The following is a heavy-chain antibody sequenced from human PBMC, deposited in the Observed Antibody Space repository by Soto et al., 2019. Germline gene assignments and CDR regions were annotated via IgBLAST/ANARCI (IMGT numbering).Heavy chain of an antibody. CDR1: CDSMSSYY. J-gene: IGHJ4*02. CDR3: TRITRSPNSGYFDY. D-gene: IGHD7-27*01. V-gene: IGHV4-59*01. Sequence: TSETLSLTRTVSCDSMSSYYWSWFRQPPGKGLEWVGYIYYTGSTNYNPSLKSRVTVSVDTSKNQFSLILSSMTAADTAVYYCTRITRSPNSGYFDYWGQGALVTVSS. CDR2: IYYTGST.